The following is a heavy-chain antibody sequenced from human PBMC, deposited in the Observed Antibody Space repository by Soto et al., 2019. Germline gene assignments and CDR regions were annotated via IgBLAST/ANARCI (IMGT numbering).Heavy chain of an antibody. CDR1: GGSISGYY. J-gene: IGHJ6*02. Sequence: SETLSLTCTVSGGSISGYYWSWIRQPPGKGLEWIGYMYKTGSTVYNPSFKSRVTISVDTSKNQFSLKLNSVTAAGTAVYYCARDLWGYCGTDCYPLDVWAQGTTVTVSS. D-gene: IGHD2-21*02. CDR2: MYKTGST. V-gene: IGHV4-59*01. CDR3: ARDLWGYCGTDCYPLDV.